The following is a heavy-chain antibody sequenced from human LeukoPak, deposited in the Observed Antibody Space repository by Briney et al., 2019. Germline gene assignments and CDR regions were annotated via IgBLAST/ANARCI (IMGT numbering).Heavy chain of an antibody. J-gene: IGHJ4*02. CDR3: ARERWYSGYEVGLDY. V-gene: IGHV4-30-4*08. CDR1: GGSISSSSYY. D-gene: IGHD5-12*01. CDR2: IYYSGST. Sequence: SETLSLTCTVSGGSISSSSYYWGWIRQPPGKGLEWIGYIYYSGSTYYNSSLKSPITISVDTSKNQFSLKLSSVTAADTAVYYCARERWYSGYEVGLDYWGQGTLVTVSS.